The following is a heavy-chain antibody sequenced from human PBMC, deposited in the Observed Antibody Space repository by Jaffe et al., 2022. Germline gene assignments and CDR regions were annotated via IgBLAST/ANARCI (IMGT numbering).Heavy chain of an antibody. Sequence: QVQLQQWGAGLLKPSETLSLTCAVYGGSFSGYYWSWIRQPPGKGLEWIGEINHSGSTNYNPSLKSRVTISVDTSKNQFSLKLSSVTAADTAVYYCARVRNPRLPRYYYGSGSYAYYYYMDVWGKGTTVTVSS. CDR2: INHSGST. J-gene: IGHJ6*03. D-gene: IGHD3-10*01. CDR1: GGSFSGYY. V-gene: IGHV4-34*01. CDR3: ARVRNPRLPRYYYGSGSYAYYYYMDV.